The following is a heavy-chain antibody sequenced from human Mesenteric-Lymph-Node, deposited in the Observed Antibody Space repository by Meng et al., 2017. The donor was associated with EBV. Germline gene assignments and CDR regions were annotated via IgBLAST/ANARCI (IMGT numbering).Heavy chain of an antibody. D-gene: IGHD3-22*01. CDR2: ISHTGTT. CDR1: GDSISSSNW. J-gene: IGHJ5*02. V-gene: IGHV4-4*02. CDR3: ARRDVDGYYNYFDP. Sequence: VQLQESGPGLVKAAGTLALTCAVSGDSISSSNWWNWVRQAPGKGLEWIGQISHTGTTNYNPSLKSRVTISLDMSKNQFSLTLNSVTAADTAVYYCARRDVDGYYNYFDPWGRGTLVTVSS.